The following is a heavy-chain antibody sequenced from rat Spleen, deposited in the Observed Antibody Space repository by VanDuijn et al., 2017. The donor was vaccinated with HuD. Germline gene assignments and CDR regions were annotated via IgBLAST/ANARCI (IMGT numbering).Heavy chain of an antibody. CDR3: ARDLGGDY. D-gene: IGHD5-1*01. CDR2: IWGDGST. V-gene: IGHV2-32*01. CDR1: GFSLTSYH. J-gene: IGHJ2*01. Sequence: QVQLKESGPGLVKPSETLSLTCTVSGFSLTSYHVSWVRQPPGKGLEWMGVIWGDGSTAYNSALKSRLSISRDTSKSQVFLKMNSLQTEDTATYYCARDLGGDYWGQGVMVTVSS.